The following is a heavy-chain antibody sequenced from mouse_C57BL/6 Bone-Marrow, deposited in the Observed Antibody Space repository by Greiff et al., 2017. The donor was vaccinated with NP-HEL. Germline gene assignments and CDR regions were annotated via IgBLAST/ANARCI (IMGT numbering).Heavy chain of an antibody. D-gene: IGHD2-3*01. CDR1: GYTFPSYW. CDR2: IYPGSGST. CDR3: ANLYDGYSWFAY. Sequence: QVQLQQPGAELVKPGASVKMSCKASGYTFPSYWITWVKQRPGQGLEWIGDIYPGSGSTNYNEKFKSKATLTVDTSSSTAYMQLSSLTSEDSAVYYWANLYDGYSWFAYWGQGTLVTVSA. V-gene: IGHV1-55*01. J-gene: IGHJ3*01.